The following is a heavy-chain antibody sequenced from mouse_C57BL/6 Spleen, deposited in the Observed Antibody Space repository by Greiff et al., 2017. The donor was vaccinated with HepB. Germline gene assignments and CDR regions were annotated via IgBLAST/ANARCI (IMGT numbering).Heavy chain of an antibody. D-gene: IGHD1-1*01. Sequence: QVQLQQPGTELVKPGASVKLSCKASGYTFTSYWMHWVKQRPGQGLEWIGNINPSNGGTTYNEKFKSKATLTVDKSSGTAYMQLSSLTSEDSAVYYCARSVMATVVAAEACWGEGTLVTVSA. CDR2: INPSNGGT. J-gene: IGHJ3*01. CDR3: ARSVMATVVAAEAC. V-gene: IGHV1-53*01. CDR1: GYTFTSYW.